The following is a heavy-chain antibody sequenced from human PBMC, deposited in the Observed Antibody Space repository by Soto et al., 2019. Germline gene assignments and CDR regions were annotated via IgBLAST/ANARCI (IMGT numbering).Heavy chain of an antibody. CDR2: IWYDGSNK. Sequence: ESGGGVVQPGRSLRLSCAASGFTFSSYGMHWVRQAPGKGLEWVAVIWYDGSNKYYADSVKGRFTISRDNSKNTLYLQMNSLRAEDTAVYYCARVSIAALSGGMDVWGQGTTVTVSS. CDR3: ARVSIAALSGGMDV. CDR1: GFTFSSYG. D-gene: IGHD6-6*01. J-gene: IGHJ6*02. V-gene: IGHV3-33*01.